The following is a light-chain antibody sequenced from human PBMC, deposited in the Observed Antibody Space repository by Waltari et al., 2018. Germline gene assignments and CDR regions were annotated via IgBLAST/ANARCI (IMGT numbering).Light chain of an antibody. V-gene: IGKV3-20*01. Sequence: EIVLTQSPGTLSLSPGERATLSCRASQNIGRYLVRYQQKPGQAPRLLIYEASRRATGIPDMFSGSGSGTDFSLTISRLEPEDFAIYYCQNHERLPATFGQGTKVEIK. CDR2: EAS. CDR1: QNIGRY. J-gene: IGKJ1*01. CDR3: QNHERLPAT.